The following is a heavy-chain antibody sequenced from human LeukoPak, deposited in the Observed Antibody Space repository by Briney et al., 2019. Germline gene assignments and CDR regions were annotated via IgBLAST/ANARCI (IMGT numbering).Heavy chain of an antibody. CDR2: ISAFNGNT. D-gene: IGHD1-26*01. CDR1: GYIFNSYA. CDR3: ARGGIVGDPYYFDY. V-gene: IGHV1-18*01. Sequence: VASVKVSCKASGYIFNSYAITWVRQAPGQGLEWMGWISAFNGNTNYPQKFQGRVTMTTDTSTSTAYMELRSLRSDDTAVYYCARGGIVGDPYYFDYWGQGTLVTVSS. J-gene: IGHJ4*02.